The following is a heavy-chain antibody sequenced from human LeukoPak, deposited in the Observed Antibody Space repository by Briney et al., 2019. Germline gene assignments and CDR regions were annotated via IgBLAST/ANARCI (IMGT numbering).Heavy chain of an antibody. Sequence: ASVKVSCKASGYTFTGYYMHWVRQAPGQGLEWMGWINPNSGGTNYAQKFQGRVTMTRDTSISTAYMKLSRLRSDDTAVYYCAYDSSGYDYYFDYWGQGTLVTVSS. D-gene: IGHD3-22*01. V-gene: IGHV1-2*02. CDR1: GYTFTGYY. CDR3: AYDSSGYDYYFDY. J-gene: IGHJ4*02. CDR2: INPNSGGT.